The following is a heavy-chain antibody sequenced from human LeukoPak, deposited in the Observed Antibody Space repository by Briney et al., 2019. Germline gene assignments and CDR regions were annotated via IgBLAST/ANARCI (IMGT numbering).Heavy chain of an antibody. Sequence: PGGSLRLSCAASGFNLRFYIMNWVRQAPGKGLEWISYISSDAKTVNYADSVKGRFTISRDNAKNSLYLQMNSLSADDTAVYYCARVGSRYGPPNSWGQGTLVTVSS. V-gene: IGHV3-48*01. CDR2: ISSDAKTV. CDR1: GFNLRFYI. J-gene: IGHJ4*02. CDR3: ARVGSRYGPPNS. D-gene: IGHD5-18*01.